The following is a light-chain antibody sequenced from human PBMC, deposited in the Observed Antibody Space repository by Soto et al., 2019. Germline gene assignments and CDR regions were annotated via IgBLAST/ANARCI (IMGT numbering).Light chain of an antibody. CDR3: LLYFSPDRYT. CDR1: QSVTSSH. V-gene: IGKV3-20*01. CDR2: GAS. Sequence: ELVLTQTPGTLSLSPGERATLSCRASQSVTSSHLAWYHQKPGQAPRLLIYGASTRATGIPDRFSGSGSDTDFSLTIRRLDPEDFAMYYCLLYFSPDRYTFGPGTKVQIK. J-gene: IGKJ2*01.